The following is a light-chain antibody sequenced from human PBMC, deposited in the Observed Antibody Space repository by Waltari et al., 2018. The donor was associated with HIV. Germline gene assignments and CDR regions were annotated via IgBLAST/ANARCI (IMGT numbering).Light chain of an antibody. V-gene: IGLV4-69*01. CDR2: LNNDGSH. CDR1: SGHTDYA. Sequence: QPVVTQSPSAAASLVASVKPTCTLTSGHTDYAIAWHRQHPQKGHRYLMMLNNDGSHYKGDGIPDRFSGSSSGAERYRIISSLQSGDEADYYCQTWDTGIIIFGGGTKLTVL. J-gene: IGLJ2*01. CDR3: QTWDTGIII.